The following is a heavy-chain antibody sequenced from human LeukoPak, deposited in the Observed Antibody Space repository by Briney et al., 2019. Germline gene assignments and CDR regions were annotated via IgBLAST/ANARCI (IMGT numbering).Heavy chain of an antibody. CDR2: IKQDGSEK. D-gene: IGHD2-15*01. V-gene: IGHV3-7*01. Sequence: GGSLRLSCVASEFTFTTYWMSWVRQAPGKGLEWVANIKQDGSEKYYVDSVKGRFTISRDNAKNSLFLQMNSLRVEDTAVYYCARSGYCSGGTCYEDFDRWGQGTLVTVSS. CDR3: ARSGYCSGGTCYEDFDR. J-gene: IGHJ4*02. CDR1: EFTFTTYW.